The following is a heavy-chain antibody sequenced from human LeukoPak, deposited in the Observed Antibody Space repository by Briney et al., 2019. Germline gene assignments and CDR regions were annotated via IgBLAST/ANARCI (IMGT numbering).Heavy chain of an antibody. CDR1: GFTFSSYA. CDR2: ISGSGGST. V-gene: IGHV3-23*01. D-gene: IGHD3-10*01. J-gene: IGHJ4*02. Sequence: GGSLRLSCAASGFTFSSYAMSWVRQAPGKGLEWVSAISGSGGSTYYADSVKGRFTISRDNSKNTLYLQMNSLRAEDTAVYYCATPEGGSGSYYNVPAYWGQGTLVTDSS. CDR3: ATPEGGSGSYYNVPAY.